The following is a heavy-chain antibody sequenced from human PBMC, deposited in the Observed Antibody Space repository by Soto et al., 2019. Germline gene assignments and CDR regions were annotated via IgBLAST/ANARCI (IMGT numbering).Heavy chain of an antibody. J-gene: IGHJ4*02. CDR2: ISAYNGNT. V-gene: IGHV1-18*01. CDR3: ASDWAAAGPFDY. Sequence: QVQLVQSGAEVKKPGASVKVSCKASGYTFTSYGISWVRQAPGQGLEWMGWISAYNGNTNYAQKLQGRVTMTTDTSTSTANMALGGLRADDTAVYYCASDWAAAGPFDYWGQGPLVTVSS. D-gene: IGHD6-13*01. CDR1: GYTFTSYG.